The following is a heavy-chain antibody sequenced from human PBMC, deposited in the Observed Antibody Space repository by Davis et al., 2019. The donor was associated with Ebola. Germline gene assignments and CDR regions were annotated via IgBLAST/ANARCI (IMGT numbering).Heavy chain of an antibody. CDR2: ISWNSGSI. CDR3: AQALYSSGWYYYSFAMDV. Sequence: SLKISCAASGFSFSSYTMSWVRQAPGKGLEWVSGISWNSGSIGYADSVKGRFTISRDNAKKSLYLKMNSLRSEDTALYYCAQALYSSGWYYYSFAMDVWGQGTTVTVSS. J-gene: IGHJ6*02. V-gene: IGHV3-9*01. CDR1: GFSFSSYT. D-gene: IGHD6-19*01.